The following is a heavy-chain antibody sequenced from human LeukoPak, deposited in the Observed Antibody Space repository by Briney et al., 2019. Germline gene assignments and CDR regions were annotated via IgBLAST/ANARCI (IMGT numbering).Heavy chain of an antibody. V-gene: IGHV4-31*11. D-gene: IGHD2-2*01. CDR1: DGSISSGTHY. J-gene: IGHJ6*02. CDR3: ASTHCASPSCYSYYYSGLDV. CDR2: IYNTGSA. Sequence: SETLSLTCAVSDGSISSGTHYWNWIRQHPGQGLEWIGHIYNTGSAYYNPSLMSRVSISIDTSENQFSLKLSSVTAADTAVYYCASTHCASPSCYSYYYSGLDVWGQGTTVIVSS.